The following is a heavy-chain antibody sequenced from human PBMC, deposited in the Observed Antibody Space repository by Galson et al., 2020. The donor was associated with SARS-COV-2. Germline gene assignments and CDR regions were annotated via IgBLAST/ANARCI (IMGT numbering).Heavy chain of an antibody. V-gene: IGHV3-9*01. CDR1: GFTFDDYA. J-gene: IGHJ4*02. CDR3: AKLPDFPYGNFDY. Sequence: GGSLRLSCAASGFTFDDYAMHWVRQAPGKGMEWVSGISWNSGSIGYADSVKGRFTISRDNAKNSLYLQMNSLRAEDTALYYCAKLPDFPYGNFDYWGQGTLVTVSS. D-gene: IGHD3-16*01. CDR2: ISWNSGSI.